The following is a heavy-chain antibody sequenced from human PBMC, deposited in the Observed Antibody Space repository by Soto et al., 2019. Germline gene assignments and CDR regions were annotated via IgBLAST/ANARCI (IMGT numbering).Heavy chain of an antibody. V-gene: IGHV1-69*13. Sequence: ASLKVSCKASGGTFSSYAISWVRQAPGQGLEWMGVIIPIFGTANYAQKFQGRVTITADESTSTAYMELSSLRSEDTAVYYCASSSHYYDSSGYKGPAFDIWGQGTMVTVSS. J-gene: IGHJ3*02. CDR3: ASSSHYYDSSGYKGPAFDI. D-gene: IGHD3-22*01. CDR1: GGTFSSYA. CDR2: IIPIFGTA.